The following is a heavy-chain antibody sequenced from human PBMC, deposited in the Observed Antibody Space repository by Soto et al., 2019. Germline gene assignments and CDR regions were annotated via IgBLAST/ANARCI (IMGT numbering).Heavy chain of an antibody. CDR2: INSDGTTI. D-gene: IGHD6-19*01. J-gene: IGHJ4*02. CDR1: GFTFSNYW. Sequence: EVQLVESGGGLVQPGGSLRLSCAASGFTFSNYWVHWVRQVPGKGLMWVSRINSDGTTINYADSVEGRFTISRDNAKSTLFLQMNSLRVEDTAVYYCARAGWYRFDYWGQGTLVTVSS. V-gene: IGHV3-74*01. CDR3: ARAGWYRFDY.